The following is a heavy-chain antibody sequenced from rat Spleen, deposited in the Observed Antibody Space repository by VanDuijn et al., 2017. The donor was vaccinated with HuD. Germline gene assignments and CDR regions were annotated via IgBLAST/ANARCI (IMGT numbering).Heavy chain of an antibody. J-gene: IGHJ4*01. D-gene: IGHD1-4*01. CDR2: ISRSSGT. CDR1: GFTFSDYG. V-gene: IGHV5-62*01. CDR3: AAGLPGYNVMDA. Sequence: VQLVESGGGLVQPGKSLKLSCSASGFTFSDYGMHWIRQAPGKGLDWVAYISRSSGTVYADSVKGRFTISRDNAKSTLYLQMNSLRSEDTATYYCAAGLPGYNVMDAWGQGASVTVSS.